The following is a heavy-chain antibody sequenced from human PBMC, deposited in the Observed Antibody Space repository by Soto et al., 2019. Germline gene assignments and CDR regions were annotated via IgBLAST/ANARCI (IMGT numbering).Heavy chain of an antibody. D-gene: IGHD2-8*02. CDR3: ASLVPRGPRAGHSCCGP. CDR2: INPNSGGT. J-gene: IGHJ5*02. Sequence: ASVKVSCKASGYTFTGYYMHWVRQAPGQGLEWMGWINPNSGGTNYAQKFQGRVTMTRDTSISTAYMELSRLRSDDTAVYYCASLVPRGPRAGHSCCGPWGQGPRGTASS. V-gene: IGHV1-2*02. CDR1: GYTFTGYY.